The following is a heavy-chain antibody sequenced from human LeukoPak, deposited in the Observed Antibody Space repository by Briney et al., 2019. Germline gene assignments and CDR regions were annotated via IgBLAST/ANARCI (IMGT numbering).Heavy chain of an antibody. CDR3: ARDIAAAGAHDY. CDR1: GFTFSGSA. V-gene: IGHV3-30*04. CDR2: ISYDGSNK. D-gene: IGHD6-13*01. J-gene: IGHJ4*02. Sequence: GGSLRLSCAASGFTFSGSAMHWVRQAPGKGLEWVAVISYDGSNKYYADSVKGRFTISRDNSKNTLYLQMSSLRAEDTAVYYCARDIAAAGAHDYWGQGTLVTVSS.